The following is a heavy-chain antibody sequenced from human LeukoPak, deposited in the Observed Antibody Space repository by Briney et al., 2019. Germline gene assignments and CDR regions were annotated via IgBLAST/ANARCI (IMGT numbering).Heavy chain of an antibody. J-gene: IGHJ4*02. V-gene: IGHV1-2*02. Sequence: ASVKVSCKASGYTFTGYYMHWVRQAPGQGLEWMGWINPNSGGTNYAQKFQGRVTMTRDTSISTAYMELSRLRSDDTAVYYCARVDVGLGTRLYYDSSGYSSHFEYWGQGTLVTVSS. CDR1: GYTFTGYY. CDR2: INPNSGGT. D-gene: IGHD3-22*01. CDR3: ARVDVGLGTRLYYDSSGYSSHFEY.